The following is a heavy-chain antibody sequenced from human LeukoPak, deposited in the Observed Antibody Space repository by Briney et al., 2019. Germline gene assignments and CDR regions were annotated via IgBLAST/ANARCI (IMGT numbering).Heavy chain of an antibody. V-gene: IGHV1-18*01. D-gene: IGHD3-16*01. CDR2: ISAYNGNT. CDR3: ARDYDYVWGSSYYMDV. Sequence: ASVKVSCKASGYTFTSYGINWVRQAPGQGLEWMGWISAYNGNTNYAQKLQGRVTMTTDTSTSTAYMELRSLRSDDTAVYYCARDYDYVWGSSYYMDVWGKGTTVTVSS. J-gene: IGHJ6*03. CDR1: GYTFTSYG.